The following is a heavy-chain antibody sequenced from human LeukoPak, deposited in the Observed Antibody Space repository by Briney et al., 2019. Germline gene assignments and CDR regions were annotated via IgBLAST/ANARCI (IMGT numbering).Heavy chain of an antibody. Sequence: GGSLRLSSAASGFAFSNYWMHSGPRGPGKGLVWVSGISPAGSTTTSADSVEGRFIISRASAQNTVYLQMSSLRLEDTAVYYCAREYSSSSGRAFDYCGQGTLVTASS. D-gene: IGHD6-6*01. CDR2: ISPAGSTT. CDR3: AREYSSSSGRAFDY. CDR1: GFAFSNYW. J-gene: IGHJ4*02. V-gene: IGHV3-74*01.